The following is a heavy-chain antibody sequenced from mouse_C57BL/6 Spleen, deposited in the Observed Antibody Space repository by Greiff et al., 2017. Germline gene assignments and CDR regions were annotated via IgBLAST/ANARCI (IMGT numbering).Heavy chain of an antibody. CDR3: ATLNWDDWFAY. CDR1: GFTFSSYG. D-gene: IGHD4-1*01. CDR2: ISSGGSYT. J-gene: IGHJ3*01. Sequence: EVQLVESGGDLVKPGGSLKLSCAASGFTFSSYGMSWVRQTPDQRLEWVATISSGGSYTYYPHSVKGRFTISRDNAKNTLYLQMSSLTSGDTAMYYWATLNWDDWFAYWGQGTLVTVSA. V-gene: IGHV5-6*01.